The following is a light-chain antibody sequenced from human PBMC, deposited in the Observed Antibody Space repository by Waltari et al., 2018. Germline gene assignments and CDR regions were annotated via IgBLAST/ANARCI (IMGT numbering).Light chain of an antibody. CDR2: GTT. J-gene: IGLJ3*02. V-gene: IGLV1-40*01. Sequence: QSVLTQPPSVSGAPGQRVTISCTGSSSNIGAGHDVHWYQRLPGTAPKLRIYGTTNRPSGVPDRFSGSKSGTAASLAITGLQAEDEADYLCQSFDNYVSGGTVFGGGTKLAVL. CDR1: SSNIGAGHD. CDR3: QSFDNYVSGGTV.